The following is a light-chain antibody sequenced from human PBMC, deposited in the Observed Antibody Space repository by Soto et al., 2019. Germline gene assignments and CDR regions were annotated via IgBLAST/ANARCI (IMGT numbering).Light chain of an antibody. CDR1: SSDIGTYDY. V-gene: IGLV2-14*01. CDR3: SSYTTPTTPVV. J-gene: IGLJ2*01. Sequence: QSVLTQPASVSGAPGQSITISCTGTSSDIGTYDYVSWYQHHPGKAPKLMIYEVTNRPSGVSDRFSGSKSGKTASLTISGLQAEDEADYYCSSYTTPTTPVVFGGGTKLTVL. CDR2: EVT.